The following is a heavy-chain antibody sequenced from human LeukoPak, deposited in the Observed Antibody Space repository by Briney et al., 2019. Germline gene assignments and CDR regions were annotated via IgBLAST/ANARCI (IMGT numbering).Heavy chain of an antibody. CDR2: ISGSGGST. Sequence: GGPLRLSCAASGFTFSSYAMSWVRQAPGKGLEWVSAISGSGGSTYYADSVKGRFTISRDNSKNTLYLQMNSLRAEDTAVYYCANFPVVVPAAELDPWGQGTLVTVSS. D-gene: IGHD2-2*01. CDR3: ANFPVVVPAAELDP. J-gene: IGHJ5*02. V-gene: IGHV3-23*01. CDR1: GFTFSSYA.